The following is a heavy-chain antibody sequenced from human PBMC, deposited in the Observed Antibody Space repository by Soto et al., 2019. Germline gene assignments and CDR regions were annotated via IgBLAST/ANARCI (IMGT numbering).Heavy chain of an antibody. CDR2: IKQDGSEK. Sequence: GGSLRLSCAASGFTFSSYWMSWVRQAPGKGLKWVANIKQDGSEKYYVDSVKGRFTISRDNAKNSLYLQMNSLRAEDTAVYYCARDFGYCSGGSCYGRGSYDYWGRGTLVTVSS. J-gene: IGHJ4*02. CDR1: GFTFSSYW. CDR3: ARDFGYCSGGSCYGRGSYDY. V-gene: IGHV3-7*01. D-gene: IGHD2-15*01.